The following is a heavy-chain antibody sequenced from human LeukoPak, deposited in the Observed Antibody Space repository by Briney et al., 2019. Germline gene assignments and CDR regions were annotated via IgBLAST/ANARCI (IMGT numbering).Heavy chain of an antibody. CDR1: GGTFSSYA. V-gene: IGHV1-2*02. CDR2: INPNGGGT. CDR3: ARHYGDRESY. D-gene: IGHD4-17*01. J-gene: IGHJ4*02. Sequence: LRASVKVSCKASGGTFSSYAISWVRQAPGQGLEWMGWINPNGGGTNSAPKFLGRVTMTRDTSITTAYMELSRLTFDDAAVYYCARHYGDRESYWGQGTLVTVSS.